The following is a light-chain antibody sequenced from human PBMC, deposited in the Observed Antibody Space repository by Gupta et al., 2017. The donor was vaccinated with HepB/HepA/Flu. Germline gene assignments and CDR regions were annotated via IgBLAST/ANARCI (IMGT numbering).Light chain of an antibody. J-gene: IGLJ3*02. CDR1: NIGSKS. CDR2: DDS. CDR3: QVWDSSSDQPWV. V-gene: IGLV3-21*03. Sequence: SYVLTQPPSVSVAPGKTARITCGGNNIGSKSVHCYQQKPGQAPVLVGYDDSDRPSGIPERFSGSNSGNTATLTISRVEAGDEADYYCQVWDSSSDQPWVFGGGTKLTVL.